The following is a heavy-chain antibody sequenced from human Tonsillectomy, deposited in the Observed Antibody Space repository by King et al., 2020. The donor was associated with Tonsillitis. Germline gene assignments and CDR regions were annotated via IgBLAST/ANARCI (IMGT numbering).Heavy chain of an antibody. CDR3: VGGYSGYYHDY. V-gene: IGHV4-39*01. J-gene: IGHJ4*02. D-gene: IGHD5-12*01. CDR1: GGSISSSSYY. CDR2: IYYSGST. Sequence: LQLQESGPGLVKPSETLSLTCTVSGGSISSSSYYWGWIRQPPGKGLEWIGGIYYSGSTFYNPSLKSRVTISVDASKSQFSLKLTSVTAADTAVYYCVGGYSGYYHDYWGQGTLVTVSS.